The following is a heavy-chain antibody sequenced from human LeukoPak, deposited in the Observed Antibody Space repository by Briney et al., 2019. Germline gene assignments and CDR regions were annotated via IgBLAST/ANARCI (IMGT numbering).Heavy chain of an antibody. V-gene: IGHV1-46*01. CDR2: INPSGGST. J-gene: IGHJ6*02. CDR1: GYTFTSYY. CDR3: ARDVVHCSSTSCYRDYYYYGMDV. D-gene: IGHD2-2*01. Sequence: ASVKVSCKASGYTFTSYYMHWVRQAPGQGLEWMGIINPSGGSTSYAQKFQGRVTMTRDTSTSTVYMELSSLRSEDTAVYYCARDVVHCSSTSCYRDYYYYGMDVWGQGTTVTVSS.